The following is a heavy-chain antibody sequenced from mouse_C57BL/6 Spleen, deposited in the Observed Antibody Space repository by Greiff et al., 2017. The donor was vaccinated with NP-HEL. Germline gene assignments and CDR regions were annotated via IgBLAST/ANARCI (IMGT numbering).Heavy chain of an antibody. CDR1: GFSLSTFGMG. CDR2: IWWDADK. Sequence: QVTLKVCGPGILQPSQTLSLTCSFSGFSLSTFGMGVGWIRQPSGKGLEWLAHIWWDADKYYNPALKSRLTYSKATSKNQVFLKIANVDTAETATYYCARMVYYYGSSLDFDVWGTGSTVTVSS. J-gene: IGHJ1*03. D-gene: IGHD1-1*01. V-gene: IGHV8-8*01. CDR3: ARMVYYYGSSLDFDV.